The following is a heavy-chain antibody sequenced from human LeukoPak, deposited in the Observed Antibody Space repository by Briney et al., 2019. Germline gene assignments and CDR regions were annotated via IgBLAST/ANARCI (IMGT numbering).Heavy chain of an antibody. CDR2: ISSSTSYR. J-gene: IGHJ4*02. Sequence: GGSLRLSCAASGFSFSSYSMNWVRQAPGKGLEWVSSISSSTSYRYYTDSVKGRFTISRDNAKNTLYLQMNSLRAEDTAVYYCASDRGYYGSGTHDYWGQGTLVTVSS. CDR3: ASDRGYYGSGTHDY. V-gene: IGHV3-21*01. CDR1: GFSFSSYS. D-gene: IGHD3-10*01.